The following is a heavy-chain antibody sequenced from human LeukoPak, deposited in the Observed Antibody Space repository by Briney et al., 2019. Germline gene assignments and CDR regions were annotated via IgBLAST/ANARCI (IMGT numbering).Heavy chain of an antibody. J-gene: IGHJ4*02. CDR3: AKGGGYSNALFDS. CDR2: ISYDGSNK. V-gene: IGHV3-30*18. Sequence: GGSLRLSCAASGFTFSNYGMHWVRQAPGKGLEWVAVISYDGSNKYCVDSVKGRFTISRDNSKSTLYLQMNSLRAEDTAVYYCAKGGGYSNALFDSWGQGTLVTVSP. CDR1: GFTFSNYG. D-gene: IGHD6-13*01.